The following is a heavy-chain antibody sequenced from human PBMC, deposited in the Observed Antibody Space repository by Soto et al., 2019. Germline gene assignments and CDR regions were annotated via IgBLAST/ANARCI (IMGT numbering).Heavy chain of an antibody. J-gene: IGHJ4*02. CDR3: ARSVYDYIWGSYDHYFDY. D-gene: IGHD3-16*01. CDR1: SGSISSSNW. CDR2: IYHSGST. V-gene: IGHV4-4*02. Sequence: QVQLQESGPGLVKPSGTLSLTCAVSSGSISSSNWWSWVRQPPGKGLEWIGEIYHSGSTNYNPSLKSRVTRSVDKSKNQFSLKLSSVTAADTAVYYCARSVYDYIWGSYDHYFDYWGQGTLVTVSS.